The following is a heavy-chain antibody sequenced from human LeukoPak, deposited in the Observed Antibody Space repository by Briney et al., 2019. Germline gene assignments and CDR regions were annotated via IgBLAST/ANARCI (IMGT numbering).Heavy chain of an antibody. Sequence: GGSLRLSCVACGFTFSDYYMSWIRQAPGRGLEWVSDISGSGSDLYYADSVKGRFTISRDNAKNSLYLQMNSLRAEDTAVYYCARSVGYYYIMDVWGQGTTVTVSS. V-gene: IGHV3-11*01. D-gene: IGHD2-15*01. CDR3: ARSVGYYYIMDV. CDR2: ISGSGSDL. CDR1: GFTFSDYY. J-gene: IGHJ6*02.